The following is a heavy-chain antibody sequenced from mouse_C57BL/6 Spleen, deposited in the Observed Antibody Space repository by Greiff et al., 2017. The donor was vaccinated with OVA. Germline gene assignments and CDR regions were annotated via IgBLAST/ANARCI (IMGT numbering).Heavy chain of an antibody. V-gene: IGHV5-4*01. CDR3: ARGNFYCDY. CDR1: GFTFSSYA. J-gene: IGHJ2*01. Sequence: EVQRVESGGGLVKPGGSLKLSCAASGFTFSSYAMSWVRQTPEKRLEWVATISDGGSYTYYPDNVKGRFTISRDNAKNNLYLQMSHLKSEDTAMYYCARGNFYCDYWGQGTTLTVSS. CDR2: ISDGGSYT.